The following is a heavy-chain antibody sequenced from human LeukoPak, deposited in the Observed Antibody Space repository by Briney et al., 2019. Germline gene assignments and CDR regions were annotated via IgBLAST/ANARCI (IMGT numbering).Heavy chain of an antibody. V-gene: IGHV3-23*01. CDR1: GFTFSIYA. CDR3: AREIWTGPTYYYYYYGMDV. D-gene: IGHD3/OR15-3a*01. J-gene: IGHJ6*02. CDR2: ISGSGGTA. Sequence: GGSLRLSCAASGFTFSIYAMSWVRQAPGKGLEWVSAISGSGGTAYYADSVKGRFTISRDNSKNTLYLQMNSLRAEDTAVYYCAREIWTGPTYYYYYYGMDVWGQGTTVTVSS.